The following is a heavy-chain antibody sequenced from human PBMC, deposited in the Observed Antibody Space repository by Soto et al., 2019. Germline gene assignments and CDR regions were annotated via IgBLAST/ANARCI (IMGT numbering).Heavy chain of an antibody. Sequence: GGSLRLSCAASGFTFSGDAMNWVRQAPGKGLEWVSSISTTSTYIYYAESVKGRFTISSDNANNSLHLQMNSLRAEDTAVYYCVRDYVMDVWGQGTTVTVSS. CDR1: GFTFSGDA. J-gene: IGHJ6*02. D-gene: IGHD3-10*02. CDR2: ISTTSTYI. CDR3: VRDYVMDV. V-gene: IGHV3-21*01.